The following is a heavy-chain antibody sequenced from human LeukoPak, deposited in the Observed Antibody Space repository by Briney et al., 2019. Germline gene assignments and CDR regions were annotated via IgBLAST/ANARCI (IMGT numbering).Heavy chain of an antibody. CDR2: VWYDGSNE. CDR3: AKDLEATMIRGVIQIDF. J-gene: IGHJ4*02. V-gene: IGHV3-33*06. Sequence: GSLRLSYAASGFTFSSHGMHWVRQAPGKGLEWVAAVWYDGSNEYYADSVKGRFTISRDNSKNTLYLQMNSLRAEDTAVYYCAKDLEATMIRGVIQIDFWGQGTLVTVSS. D-gene: IGHD3-10*01. CDR1: GFTFSSHG.